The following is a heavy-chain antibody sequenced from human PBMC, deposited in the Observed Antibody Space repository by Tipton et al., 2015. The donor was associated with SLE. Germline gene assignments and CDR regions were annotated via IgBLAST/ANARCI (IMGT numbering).Heavy chain of an antibody. D-gene: IGHD6-13*01. J-gene: IGHJ4*02. CDR1: GGSFSGYY. Sequence: LRLSCAVYGGSFSGYYWSWIRQPPGKGLEWIGEINHSGSTNYNPSLKSRVTISLDTSSNQFSLKLSSVTAADTAVYYCARESSSSPDYWGQGTLVTVSS. CDR3: ARESSSSPDY. V-gene: IGHV4-34*01. CDR2: INHSGST.